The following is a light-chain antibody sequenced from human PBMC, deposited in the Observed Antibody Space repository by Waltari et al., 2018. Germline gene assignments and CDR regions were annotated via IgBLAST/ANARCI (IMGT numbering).Light chain of an antibody. V-gene: IGLV2-11*01. CDR3: CAYAYFYWV. J-gene: IGLJ3*02. Sequence: QSALTQPRSVSGSPGQSVTISCTGTSSDVGGYTYVSWYQQHPGKAPKLVIYDVSKRPSGVPDRFSGSKSGNTASLTISGLQAEDEADYYCCAYAYFYWVFGGGTKLTVL. CDR1: SSDVGGYTY. CDR2: DVS.